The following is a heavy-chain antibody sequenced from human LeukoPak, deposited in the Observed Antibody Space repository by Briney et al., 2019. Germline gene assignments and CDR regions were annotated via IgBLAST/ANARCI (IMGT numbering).Heavy chain of an antibody. V-gene: IGHV3-74*01. CDR3: ARAYGMDV. CDR1: GFPFRRHL. J-gene: IGHJ6*02. CDR2: IHSDGSST. Sequence: GALRLSFGTSGFPFRRHLMDLVRQGSGKGLVWVSRIHSDGSSTTYADSVKGRFTISRDNAKNTLYLQMNSLRAEDTAVYYCARAYGMDVWGQGTTVTVSS.